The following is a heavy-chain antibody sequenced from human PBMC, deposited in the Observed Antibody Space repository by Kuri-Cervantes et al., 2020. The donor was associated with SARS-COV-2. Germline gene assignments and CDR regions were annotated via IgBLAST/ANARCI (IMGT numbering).Heavy chain of an antibody. V-gene: IGHV3-43D*04. D-gene: IGHD2-2*01. J-gene: IGHJ4*02. Sequence: GESLKISCAASGFTFDDYAMHWVRQAPGKGLEWVSLISWDGGSTYYADSVKGRFTISRDNSKNSLYLQMNSLRAEDTALYYCARDLVVPAASGTDYWGQGTLVTVSS. CDR2: ISWDGGST. CDR3: ARDLVVPAASGTDY. CDR1: GFTFDDYA.